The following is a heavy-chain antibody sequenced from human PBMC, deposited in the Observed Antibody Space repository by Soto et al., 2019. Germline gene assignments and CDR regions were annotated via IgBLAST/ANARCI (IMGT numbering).Heavy chain of an antibody. CDR1: GFSLTTSGVG. V-gene: IGHV2-5*02. CDR3: AHIYRASGGLFDY. D-gene: IGHD3-10*01. CDR2: IYWDDDQ. Sequence: QITLEESGPPLVKPTQTLTLTCTFSGFSLTTSGVGVGWIRQSPGKALEWLALIYWDDDQRYSPSLRRRLTIRKDTSKNQVVLTMTSMDPVDTATYFCAHIYRASGGLFDYWGQGTLVTVSS. J-gene: IGHJ4*02.